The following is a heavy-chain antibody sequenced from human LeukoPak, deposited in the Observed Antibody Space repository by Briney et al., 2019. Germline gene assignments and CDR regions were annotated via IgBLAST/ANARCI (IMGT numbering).Heavy chain of an antibody. D-gene: IGHD6-19*01. V-gene: IGHV4-30-4*01. J-gene: IGHJ3*02. CDR3: AGGIAVAGTRAFDI. CDR2: IYYSGST. Sequence: SQTLSLTCTVSGGSISNGDYYWSWIRQPPGKGLEWLGYIYYSGSTNYNPAPKRRVTISIDTSKNPFSLKLRSVTAADTAVYYCAGGIAVAGTRAFDIWGQATMVTVSS. CDR1: GGSISNGDYY.